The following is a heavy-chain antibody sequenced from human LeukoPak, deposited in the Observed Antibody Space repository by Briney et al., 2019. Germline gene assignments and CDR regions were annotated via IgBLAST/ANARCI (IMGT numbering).Heavy chain of an antibody. V-gene: IGHV1-8*02. Sequence: ASVKVSCKASGYTFTGYYMHWVRQAPGQGLEWMGWMNPNSGNTGYAQKFQGRVTMTRNTSISTAYMELSSLRSEDTAVYYCARGHIDSYYDSSGFPSDWGQGTLVTVSS. J-gene: IGHJ4*02. CDR1: GYTFTGYY. CDR3: ARGHIDSYYDSSGFPSD. D-gene: IGHD3-22*01. CDR2: MNPNSGNT.